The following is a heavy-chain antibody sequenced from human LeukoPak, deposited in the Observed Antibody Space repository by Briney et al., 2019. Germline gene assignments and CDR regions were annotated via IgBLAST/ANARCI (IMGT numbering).Heavy chain of an antibody. D-gene: IGHD3-10*01. V-gene: IGHV3-23*01. Sequence: PGGSLRLSCAAPGFTFSSYAMSWVRQAPGKGLEWVSAISGSGGSTYYANSVKGRFTISRDNSKNTLYLQMNSPRAEDTAVYYCARHGLGVPEGYWGQGTLVTVSS. CDR3: ARHGLGVPEGY. CDR2: ISGSGGST. CDR1: GFTFSSYA. J-gene: IGHJ4*02.